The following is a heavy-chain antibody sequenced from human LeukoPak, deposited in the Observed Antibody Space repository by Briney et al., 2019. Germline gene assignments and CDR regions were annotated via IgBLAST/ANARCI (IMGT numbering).Heavy chain of an antibody. Sequence: GGSLRLSCAASGFTFSSAWMSWVRQAPGKGLEWVANIKYEGGEKYYVDSVKGRFTISRDNAKNSVYLQMNSLRAEDTAVYYCAKDQDLAIAAAGGFDYWGQGTLVTVSS. CDR3: AKDQDLAIAAAGGFDY. D-gene: IGHD6-13*01. J-gene: IGHJ4*02. CDR2: IKYEGGEK. V-gene: IGHV3-7*01. CDR1: GFTFSSAW.